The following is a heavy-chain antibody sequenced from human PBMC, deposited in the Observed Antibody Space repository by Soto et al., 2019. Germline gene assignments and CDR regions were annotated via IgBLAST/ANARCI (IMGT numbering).Heavy chain of an antibody. CDR1: RFTFSSYG. Sequence: QVQLVESGGGVVQPGRSLRLSCAASRFTFSSYGMHWVRQAPGKGLEWVAVISYDGSKEFYADSVKGRFTISRDNSKNTLYLQMNSLRAEDTAVYYCAKDLRLWSKDYYYYGMDVWGQGTTVTVSS. D-gene: IGHD5-18*01. V-gene: IGHV3-30*18. J-gene: IGHJ6*02. CDR3: AKDLRLWSKDYYYYGMDV. CDR2: ISYDGSKE.